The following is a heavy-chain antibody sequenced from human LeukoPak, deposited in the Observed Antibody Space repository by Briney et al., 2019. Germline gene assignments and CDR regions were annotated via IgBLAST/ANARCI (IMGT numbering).Heavy chain of an antibody. D-gene: IGHD2-2*01. CDR2: ISTSNGDT. CDR3: ARDPYHRLGPPLDL. V-gene: IGHV1-18*01. J-gene: IGHJ5*02. Sequence: ASVNVSCKASGYIFANYDITWVRQAPGQGLEWMGRISTSNGDTNYAQSLQGRVTMTTDTSTSTVYMELRSLRSDDTAVYYCARDPYHRLGPPLDLWGQGTLVTVSS. CDR1: GYIFANYD.